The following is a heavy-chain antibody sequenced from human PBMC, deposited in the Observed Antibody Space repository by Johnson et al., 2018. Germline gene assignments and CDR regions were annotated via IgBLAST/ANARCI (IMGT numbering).Heavy chain of an antibody. CDR1: GFTFSRHG. J-gene: IGHJ3*01. V-gene: IGHV3-33*03. Sequence: QVQLLETGGGVVQPGRSLRLSCVASGFTFSRHGMHWIRQAPGKGLEWVAVIWYDGSKEYYVESVKGRFTISRDNSKNTLHLQMNSLRPEDTAIYYFARFTCGDLVGTFDVWGQGTMVTVSS. CDR2: IWYDGSKE. CDR3: ARFTCGDLVGTFDV. D-gene: IGHD2-21*02.